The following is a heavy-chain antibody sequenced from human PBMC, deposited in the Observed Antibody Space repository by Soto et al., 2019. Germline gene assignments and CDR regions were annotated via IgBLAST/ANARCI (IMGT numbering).Heavy chain of an antibody. V-gene: IGHV3-48*03. D-gene: IGHD2-2*01. CDR3: ERDGGYCSTNSCYDDYVDY. CDR1: GFTFSSYE. CDR2: ISSSGSTI. Sequence: GVSLRLSCSASGFTFSSYEMNWVRQAPGKGLEWVSYISSSGSTIYYADSVKGRFTISRDNAKNSLYLQMNSLRAEDTAVYYCERDGGYCSTNSCYDDYVDYWGPGT. J-gene: IGHJ4*02.